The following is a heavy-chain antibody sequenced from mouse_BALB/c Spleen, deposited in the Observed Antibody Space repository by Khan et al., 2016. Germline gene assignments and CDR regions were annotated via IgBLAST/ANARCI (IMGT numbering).Heavy chain of an antibody. CDR3: TNIYDGYYEFAY. V-gene: IGHV5-6-4*01. CDR2: ISSGGSYI. D-gene: IGHD2-3*01. J-gene: IGHJ3*01. CDR1: GFIFSSYT. Sequence: EVELVESGGGLVKPGGSLKLSCAASGFIFSSYTMSWVRQTPEKRLEWVATISSGGSYIYYPDSVKGRFPISRDNAKNTLYLQMSSLKSEDTAMYYCTNIYDGYYEFAYWGQGTLVTVSS.